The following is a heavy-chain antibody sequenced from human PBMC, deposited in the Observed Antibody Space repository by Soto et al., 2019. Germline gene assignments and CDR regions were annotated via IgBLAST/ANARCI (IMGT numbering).Heavy chain of an antibody. CDR2: ISYDGSNK. CDR3: ERGREWRGYRSNSTSDYAMDV. V-gene: IGHV3-30-3*01. CDR1: GFTFSSYA. Sequence: QVQLVESGGGVVQPGRSLRLSCAASGFTFSSYAMHWVRQAPGKGLEWVAVISYDGSNKYYADSVKGRFTISRDNSKNTLYLQMNSLSAEDTAVYYCERGREWRGYRSNSTSDYAMDVWGQGTMVTVSS. J-gene: IGHJ6*02. D-gene: IGHD5-18*01.